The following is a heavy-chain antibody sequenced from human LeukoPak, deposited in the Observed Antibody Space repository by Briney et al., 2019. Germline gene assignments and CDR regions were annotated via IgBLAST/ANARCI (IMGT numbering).Heavy chain of an antibody. CDR2: FDPEDGET. V-gene: IGHV1-24*01. D-gene: IGHD3-22*01. CDR1: GYTLTELS. CDR3: ARDPGTWGYVYYYDSSGYYPPYYFDY. J-gene: IGHJ4*02. Sequence: ASVKVSCKVSGYTLTELSMHWVRQAPGKGLEWMGGFDPEDGETIYAQKFQGRVTMTEDTSTDTAYMELSSLRSDDTAVYYCARDPGTWGYVYYYDSSGYYPPYYFDYWGQGTLVTVSS.